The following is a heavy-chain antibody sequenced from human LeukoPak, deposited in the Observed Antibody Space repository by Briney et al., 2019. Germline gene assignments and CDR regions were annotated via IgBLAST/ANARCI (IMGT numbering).Heavy chain of an antibody. J-gene: IGHJ6*03. CDR1: GYSFSSGYY. Sequence: SETLSLTCTVSGYSFSSGYYWGWIRQPPGKGLEWIGSICHSGSTYYNPSLKSRVTISVDTSKNQFSLKLSSVTAADTAVYYCARYPGVYYYYYMDVWGKGTTVTVSS. V-gene: IGHV4-38-2*02. CDR2: ICHSGST. D-gene: IGHD3-10*01. CDR3: ARYPGVYYYYYMDV.